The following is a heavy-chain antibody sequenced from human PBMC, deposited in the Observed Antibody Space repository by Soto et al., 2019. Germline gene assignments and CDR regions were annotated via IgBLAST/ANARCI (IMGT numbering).Heavy chain of an antibody. CDR1: GDSIGTYN. Sequence: QVQLQASGPGLVKPSDTLSLTCTVSGDSIGTYNWGWIRQPPGKRLEWIGYIYSNGGISYNPALKSRVTISADTSTKQFSLRLSSVTAADTAVYYCVRQGIGALHGLVDVWGQGTTVTVSS. CDR3: VRQGIGALHGLVDV. D-gene: IGHD1-26*01. V-gene: IGHV4-59*08. J-gene: IGHJ6*02. CDR2: IYSNGGI.